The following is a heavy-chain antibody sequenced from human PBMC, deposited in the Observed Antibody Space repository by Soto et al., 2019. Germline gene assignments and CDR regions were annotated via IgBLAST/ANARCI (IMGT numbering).Heavy chain of an antibody. J-gene: IGHJ5*02. CDR2: IYSSGSA. D-gene: IGHD3-3*01. V-gene: IGHV4-39*01. Sequence: SSETLSLTCTVSGGSVTSFSYYWGWLRQPPGKGLEWIGLIYSSGSAYYNPSLKSRVTMSVDRSKNRFSLNLTSVTAADTAVYFCARSFGVANVRFDPWGHGALVTVSS. CDR1: GGSVTSFSYY. CDR3: ARSFGVANVRFDP.